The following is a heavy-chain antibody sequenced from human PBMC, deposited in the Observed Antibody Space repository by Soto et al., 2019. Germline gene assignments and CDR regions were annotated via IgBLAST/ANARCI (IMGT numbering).Heavy chain of an antibody. CDR3: ARHTYYDFWSGYPYYFDY. D-gene: IGHD3-3*01. CDR1: GFTFSSYS. V-gene: IGHV3-48*02. CDR2: ISSSSSTI. Sequence: GWSLRLCCAASGFTFSSYSMNWFRQAPGKGLEWVSYISSSSSTIYYADSVKGRFTISRDNAKNSLYLQMNSLRDEDTAVYYCARHTYYDFWSGYPYYFDYWGQGTLVTVSS. J-gene: IGHJ4*02.